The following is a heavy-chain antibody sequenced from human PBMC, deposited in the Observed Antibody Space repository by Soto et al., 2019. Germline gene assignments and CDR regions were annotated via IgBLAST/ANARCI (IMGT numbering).Heavy chain of an antibody. V-gene: IGHV3-48*02. D-gene: IGHD3-10*01. CDR2: ISSSSSTT. CDR1: GFTFTTYS. J-gene: IGHJ4*02. Sequence: EVQLVESGGGLVQPGGSLRLSCAASGFTFTTYSMNWVRLAPGKGLEWVSCISSSSSTTYYADSVKGRFTISRDNAKNSLYLQMNSLRDEDTAVYYCARDAGSWGYWGQGTLVTGSS. CDR3: ARDAGSWGY.